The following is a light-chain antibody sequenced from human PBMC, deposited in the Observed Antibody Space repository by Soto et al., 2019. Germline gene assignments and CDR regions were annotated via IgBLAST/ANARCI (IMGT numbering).Light chain of an antibody. V-gene: IGKV1-39*01. CDR1: QSSSSY. CDR3: PQSYSTPPYT. Sequence: DIQMTQSPSSLSASVGDRVTITCRASQSSSSYLNWYQQKPGKAPKLLIYAASSLQSGVPSRFSGSGSGTDVTLTISCLQPEDFATYYCPQSYSTPPYTFGQGTKLEIK. J-gene: IGKJ2*01. CDR2: AAS.